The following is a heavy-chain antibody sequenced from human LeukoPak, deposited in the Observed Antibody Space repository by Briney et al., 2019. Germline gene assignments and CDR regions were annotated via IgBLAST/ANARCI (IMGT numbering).Heavy chain of an antibody. CDR1: GFTFSSYG. J-gene: IGHJ4*02. D-gene: IGHD2-15*01. CDR3: AREDGYCSGGDCYSYFDS. Sequence: GGSLRLSCAASGFTFSSYGMHWVRQAPGKGLEWVAVIWYDGSNKYYADSVRGRFTISRDNSKNTLYLQMNNLRAEDTAVYYCAREDGYCSGGDCYSYFDSWGQGTLVTVSS. V-gene: IGHV3-33*01. CDR2: IWYDGSNK.